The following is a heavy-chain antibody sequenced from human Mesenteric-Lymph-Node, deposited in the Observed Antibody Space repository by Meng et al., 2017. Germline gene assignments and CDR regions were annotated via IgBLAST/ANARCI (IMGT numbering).Heavy chain of an antibody. J-gene: IGHJ4*02. CDR2: INHSGST. CDR1: GGHFSGYY. Sequence: VQPQQWGAGLFKLSETLSLTCAVYGGHFSGYYWSWIRQPPGKGLEWIGEINHSGSTNYNPSLKSRVTISVDTSKNQFSLKLSSVTAADTAVYYCARFRGCIAAAGCNYFDYWGQGTLVTVSS. D-gene: IGHD6-13*01. V-gene: IGHV4-34*01. CDR3: ARFRGCIAAAGCNYFDY.